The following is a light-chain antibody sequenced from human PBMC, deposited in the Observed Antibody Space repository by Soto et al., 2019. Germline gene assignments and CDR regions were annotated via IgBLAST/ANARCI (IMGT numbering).Light chain of an antibody. Sequence: EIVLTQSPGTLSLSPGERATLSCRASQSVSRNYLVWYQQKPGQAPRPLIYGASTRATGIPDRFSGSGSGTDFTLTISRLEPEDFAVYYCQQYAGSSYTFGHGTKLEIK. J-gene: IGKJ2*01. V-gene: IGKV3-20*01. CDR1: QSVSRNY. CDR2: GAS. CDR3: QQYAGSSYT.